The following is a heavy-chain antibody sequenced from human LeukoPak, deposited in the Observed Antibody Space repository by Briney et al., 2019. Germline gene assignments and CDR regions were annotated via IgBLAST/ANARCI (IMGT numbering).Heavy chain of an antibody. Sequence: GGSLRPSCAGSGFTFSSYWMSWVRHAPGKRLEWVANIKQDGSEKYYVDSVKGRFTISRDNAKNSLYLQMNSLRAEDTAVYYCARRVRGVISRAFDIWGQGTMVTVSS. V-gene: IGHV3-7*01. CDR1: GFTFSSYW. D-gene: IGHD3-10*01. J-gene: IGHJ3*02. CDR3: ARRVRGVISRAFDI. CDR2: IKQDGSEK.